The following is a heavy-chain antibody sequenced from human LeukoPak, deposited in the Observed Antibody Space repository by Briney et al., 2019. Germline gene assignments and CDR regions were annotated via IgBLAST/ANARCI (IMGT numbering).Heavy chain of an antibody. CDR1: GYTFTGYY. V-gene: IGHV1-24*01. D-gene: IGHD3-9*01. CDR2: FDPEDGET. Sequence: GASVKVSCKASGYTFTGYYMHWVRQAPGKGLEWMGGFDPEDGETIYAQKLQGRVTMTTDTSTSTAYMELRSLRSDDTAVYYCARAPHGDILTGYYPDEPSHFDYWGQGTLVTVSS. CDR3: ARAPHGDILTGYYPDEPSHFDY. J-gene: IGHJ4*02.